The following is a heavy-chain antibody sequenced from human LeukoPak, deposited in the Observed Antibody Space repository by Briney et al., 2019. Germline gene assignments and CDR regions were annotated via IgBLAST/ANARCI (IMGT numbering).Heavy chain of an antibody. D-gene: IGHD5-18*01. CDR1: GFTFSSNS. J-gene: IGHJ4*02. CDR2: ISSSSSYI. V-gene: IGHV3-21*01. Sequence: GGSLRLSCAVSGFTFSSNSMNWVRQAPGRGLEWVSSISSSSSYIYYADSVKGRFTISRDNAKNSLYLQMNSLRAEDTAVYYCARDGGYSYGYSFDYWGQGTLVTVSS. CDR3: ARDGGYSYGYSFDY.